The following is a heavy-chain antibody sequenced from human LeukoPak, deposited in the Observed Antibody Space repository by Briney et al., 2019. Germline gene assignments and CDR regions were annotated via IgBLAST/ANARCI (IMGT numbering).Heavy chain of an antibody. CDR1: GFTFISYS. CDR3: ATGKDILTSFHE. J-gene: IGHJ4*02. CDR2: INPRSTST. V-gene: IGHV3-48*04. D-gene: IGHD3-9*01. Sequence: GSLRLSCAASGFTFISYSMNWVRQAPGKGLEWVSFINPRSTSTYYSDSVRGRFAISRDDAKNSLYLQMNNLRPEDTALYYCATGKDILTSFHEWARGTLVTVPS.